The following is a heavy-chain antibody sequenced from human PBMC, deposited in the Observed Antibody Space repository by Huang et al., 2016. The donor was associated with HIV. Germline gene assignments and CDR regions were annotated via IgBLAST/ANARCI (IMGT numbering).Heavy chain of an antibody. CDR3: GRFSYYSDSTISQYLQL. V-gene: IGHV4-30-4*08. Sequence: QVHLQESGPGLVKPSQTLSLTCTVSGGSISSGGYYWTWIRQPPGKGLEWIGYIYYMGSTYYNPSLKRRVTISVDTSKNQFSLKVTSMTAADTAVYYCGRFSYYSDSTISQYLQLWGQGALVSVSS. CDR2: IYYMGST. J-gene: IGHJ1*01. D-gene: IGHD3-22*01. CDR1: GGSISSGGYY.